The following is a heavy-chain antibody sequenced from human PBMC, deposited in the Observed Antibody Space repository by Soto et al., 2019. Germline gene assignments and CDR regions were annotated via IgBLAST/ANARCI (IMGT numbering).Heavy chain of an antibody. V-gene: IGHV4-59*06. CDR3: ARDPPP. Sequence: PSETLSLTCTVSGASISRYYWSWIRQYPGKGLEWIGYMYNSGNAYYNPSLRSRVTISVDTSKNQFSLKLTSVTAADTAVYYCARDPPPWGQGTLVTV. CDR2: MYNSGNA. CDR1: GASISRYY. J-gene: IGHJ5*02.